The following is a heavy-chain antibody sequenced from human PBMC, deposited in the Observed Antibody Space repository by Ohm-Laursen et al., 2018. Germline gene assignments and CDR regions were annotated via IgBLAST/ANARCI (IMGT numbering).Heavy chain of an antibody. V-gene: IGHV3-30*18. CDR1: GFTFSSYG. CDR2: ISYDGSVK. D-gene: IGHD6-19*01. Sequence: RSLRLSCAASGFTFSSYGMQWVRQAPGKGLEWVATISYDGSVKFYTDSVKGRFTISRDNSKNTLYLQMNSLRAEDTAVYYCAKSREWLAHYWGQGTLVTVSS. CDR3: AKSREWLAHY. J-gene: IGHJ4*02.